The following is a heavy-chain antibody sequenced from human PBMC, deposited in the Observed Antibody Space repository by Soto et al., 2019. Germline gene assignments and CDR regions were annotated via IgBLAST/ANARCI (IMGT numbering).Heavy chain of an antibody. V-gene: IGHV2-5*02. CDR1: GFSLNTGGVG. Sequence: ITLKESGPTLVKPTQTLTLTCTFSGFSLNTGGVGVGWVRQPRGKAMEWLALIYWDDDERYRPSLRSRLNTTTDTINNQVVLTMTNMDPADTATYYCVRNWRYYGGDYYYGMDAWGQGTTVTVSS. CDR2: IYWDDDE. J-gene: IGHJ6*02. CDR3: VRNWRYYGGDYYYGMDA. D-gene: IGHD3-10*01.